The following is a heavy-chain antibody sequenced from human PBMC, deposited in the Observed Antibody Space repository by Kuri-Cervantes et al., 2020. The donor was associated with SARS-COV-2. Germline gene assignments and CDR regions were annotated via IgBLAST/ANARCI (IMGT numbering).Heavy chain of an antibody. D-gene: IGHD1-26*01. CDR3: TKGMCELLPWGYYFDS. CDR1: RFTFTSYV. CDR2: SINSGGNT. Sequence: GGSMRLSCAASRFTFTSYVMNWVRQAPGKVLGWVLGSINSGGNTVYADSVKGPFTISRDNSKNTLYLQMNSLRAEYTAVYSCTKGMCELLPWGYYFDSWGQGTLVTVSS. J-gene: IGHJ4*02. V-gene: IGHV3-23*01.